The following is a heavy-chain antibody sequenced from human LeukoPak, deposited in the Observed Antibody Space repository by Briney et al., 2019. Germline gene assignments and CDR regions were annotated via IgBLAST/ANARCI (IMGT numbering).Heavy chain of an antibody. CDR1: GGSISSYY. CDR2: IYYSGST. V-gene: IGHV4-59*01. J-gene: IGHJ1*01. CDR3: ASNYYDSSGYYLEYFQH. Sequence: PSETLSLTCTVSGGSISSYYWSWIRQPPGKGLEWIGYIYYSGSTNYNPSLKSRDTISVDTSKNQFSLKLSSVTAADTAVYYCASNYYDSSGYYLEYFQHWGQGTLVTVSS. D-gene: IGHD3-22*01.